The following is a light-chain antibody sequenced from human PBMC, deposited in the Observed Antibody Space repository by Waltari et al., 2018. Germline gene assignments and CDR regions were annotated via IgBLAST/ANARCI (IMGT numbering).Light chain of an antibody. Sequence: DIQLTQSPSTLSASVGDRVTITCRASQSVISNYLAWYQQKPGRAPTLLIYRASTLQSGVPSRFSGSGSGTEFTVTISSLQPDDFATYYCHQYDHSSHSFGQGTKLEIK. CDR2: RAS. V-gene: IGKV1-5*03. CDR3: HQYDHSSHS. J-gene: IGKJ2*03. CDR1: QSVISNY.